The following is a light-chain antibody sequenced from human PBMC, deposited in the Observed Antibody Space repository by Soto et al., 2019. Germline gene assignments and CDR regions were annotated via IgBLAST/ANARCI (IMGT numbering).Light chain of an antibody. CDR2: GDN. CDR1: SSNIGAEYD. V-gene: IGLV1-40*01. J-gene: IGLJ1*01. CDR3: QSYDSSLTTFV. Sequence: QCLLTQPPSVSGAPGQRVAIACTGSSSNIGAEYDVHWYQQLPGTAPKRLIYGDNNRPSGVPDRFSGSKSGTSASLAITGLQPEDEADYYCQSYDSSLTTFVFGTGTKVTVL.